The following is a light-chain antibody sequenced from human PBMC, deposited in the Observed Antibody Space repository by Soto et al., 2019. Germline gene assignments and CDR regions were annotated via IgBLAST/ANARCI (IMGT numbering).Light chain of an antibody. CDR1: QSISTF. V-gene: IGKV3-11*01. CDR2: GAS. J-gene: IGKJ1*01. CDR3: QQCANWPPKWT. Sequence: EVEVTQSRATLSLSPGEIATLSYRASQSISTFLAWYQQRPGQTPRLLIYGASNRATGTPARFSGTGSGTDFTRTISSLEPEDFAFYYCQQCANWPPKWTFSQGTKVDIK.